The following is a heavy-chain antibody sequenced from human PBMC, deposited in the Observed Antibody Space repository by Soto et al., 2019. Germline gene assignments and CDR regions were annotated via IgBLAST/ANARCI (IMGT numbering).Heavy chain of an antibody. Sequence: NPXGTLSLTCTVSGDSITKSLDYWAWVRQTPGEGLEWIASIYYAGNAYYNPSLQSRVTISVDASKNQFSLELQSVTAADSAVYYCARVPYYGSGGDGPYFFDYWGQGTLVTV. CDR1: GDSITKSLDY. CDR2: IYYAGNA. D-gene: IGHD2-15*01. J-gene: IGHJ4*02. V-gene: IGHV4-39*01. CDR3: ARVPYYGSGGDGPYFFDY.